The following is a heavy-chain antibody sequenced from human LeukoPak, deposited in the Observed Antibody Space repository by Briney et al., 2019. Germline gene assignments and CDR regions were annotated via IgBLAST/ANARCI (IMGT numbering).Heavy chain of an antibody. D-gene: IGHD3-10*01. J-gene: IGHJ5*02. CDR1: GFTFSSYA. CDR2: ISYDGSNK. CDR3: ARDHLVRGVIVGANWFDP. Sequence: GGSLRLSCAASGFTFSSYAMHGVRQAPGKGLEWVAVISYDGSNKYYADSVKGRFTISRDNSKNTLYLQMNSLRAEDTAVYCCARDHLVRGVIVGANWFDPWGQGTLVTVSS. V-gene: IGHV3-30*04.